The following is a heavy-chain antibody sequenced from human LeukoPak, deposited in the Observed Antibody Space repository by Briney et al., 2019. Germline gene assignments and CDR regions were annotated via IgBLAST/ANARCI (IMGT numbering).Heavy chain of an antibody. CDR2: INHSGST. D-gene: IGHD3-3*01. CDR1: GGSFSGYY. J-gene: IGHJ5*02. Sequence: SETLSLTCAVSGGSFSGYYWSWIRQPPGKGLEWIGEINHSGSTNYNPSLKSRVTISVDTSKNQFSLKLSSVTAADTAVYYCASRNFWSGYYVSDADGNWFDPWGQGTLVTVSS. CDR3: ASRNFWSGYYVSDADGNWFDP. V-gene: IGHV4-34*01.